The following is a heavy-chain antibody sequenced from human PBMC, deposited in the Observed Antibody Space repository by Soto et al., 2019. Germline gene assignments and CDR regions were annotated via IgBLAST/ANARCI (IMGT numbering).Heavy chain of an antibody. CDR1: GYTFSSIG. D-gene: IGHD3-10*01. CDR2: ISPYNGKI. Sequence: ASVKVSCKASGYTFSSIGISWVRQAPGQGLEWMGWISPYNGKIYYAQRLQGRVTMTTDTSTSTAYMELRSLRSDDTAVYYCARDLDGSGNYYTDYWGQGTLVTVSS. J-gene: IGHJ4*02. CDR3: ARDLDGSGNYYTDY. V-gene: IGHV1-18*01.